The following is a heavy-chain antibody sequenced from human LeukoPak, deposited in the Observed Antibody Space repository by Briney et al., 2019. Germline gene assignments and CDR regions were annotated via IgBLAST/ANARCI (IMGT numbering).Heavy chain of an antibody. D-gene: IGHD4-23*01. Sequence: SETLSLTCTVSGGSISSYYWSWIPQPAGKGLEWIGRIYTSGSTNYNPSLKSRVTMSVDTSKNQFSLKLSSVTAADTAVYYCARDSTVESEFDPWGQGTLVTVSS. V-gene: IGHV4-4*07. CDR3: ARDSTVESEFDP. CDR2: IYTSGST. J-gene: IGHJ5*02. CDR1: GGSISSYY.